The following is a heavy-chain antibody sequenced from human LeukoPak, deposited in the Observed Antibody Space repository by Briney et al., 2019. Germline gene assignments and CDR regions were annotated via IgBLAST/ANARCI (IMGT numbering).Heavy chain of an antibody. CDR2: IYYSGGT. CDR1: GGAISSYY. J-gene: IGHJ4*02. CDR3: ARGSATGRPNFDY. V-gene: IGHV4-59*01. D-gene: IGHD6-6*01. Sequence: PLETLSLTCTVSGGAISSYYWSWIRQPPGKGLEWIGYIYYSGGTNYNPSLNSRVTISIDTSKNQFSLSLSSVTAADTAVYFCARGSATGRPNFDYWGQGTLVTVSS.